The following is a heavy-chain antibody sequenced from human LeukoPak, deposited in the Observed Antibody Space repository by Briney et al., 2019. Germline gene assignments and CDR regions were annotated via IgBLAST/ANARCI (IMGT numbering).Heavy chain of an antibody. CDR1: GGTFSSYA. J-gene: IGHJ3*02. CDR3: ARGGSYYYAFDI. CDR2: IIPIFGTA. D-gene: IGHD3-10*01. Sequence: SVKVSCKASGGTFSSYAISWVRQAPGQGFEWMGGIIPIFGTANYAQKFQGRVTITADESTSTAYMELSSLRSEDTAVYYCARGGSYYYAFDIWGQGTMVTVSS. V-gene: IGHV1-69*13.